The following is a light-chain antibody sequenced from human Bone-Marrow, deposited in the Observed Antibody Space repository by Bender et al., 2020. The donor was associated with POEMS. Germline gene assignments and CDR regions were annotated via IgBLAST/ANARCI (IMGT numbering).Light chain of an antibody. CDR3: QVWDSSSDHVV. Sequence: SYVLTQPPSVSVAPGRTSSITCGGNNIGSESVSWYQQKPGQAPVLVVYDNDDRPSGIPERFSGSNSGSTATLTISRVEAGDEADYYCQVWDSSSDHVVFGGGTKLTVL. CDR2: DND. V-gene: IGLV3-21*02. CDR1: NIGSES. J-gene: IGLJ2*01.